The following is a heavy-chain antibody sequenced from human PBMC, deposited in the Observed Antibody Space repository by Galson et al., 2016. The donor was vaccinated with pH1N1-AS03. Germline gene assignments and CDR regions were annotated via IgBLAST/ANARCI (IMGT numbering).Heavy chain of an antibody. V-gene: IGHV3-74*01. J-gene: IGHJ6*03. Sequence: SLRLSCAASGFTLNNYWIHWVRQAPGKGLVWVSRITGDGRYTDYVDSVMGRFSSSRGNGENTLYLQMDRLRAEDTAVYWCARGRRMAVSGYYYMDVWGTGITVTVSS. CDR1: GFTLNNYW. D-gene: IGHD5-24*01. CDR3: ARGRRMAVSGYYYMDV. CDR2: ITGDGRYT.